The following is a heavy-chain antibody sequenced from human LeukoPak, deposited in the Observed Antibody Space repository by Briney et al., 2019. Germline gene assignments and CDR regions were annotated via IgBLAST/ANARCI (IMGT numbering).Heavy chain of an antibody. V-gene: IGHV4-61*02. J-gene: IGHJ4*02. D-gene: IGHD3-16*02. CDR2: IYTSGST. Sequence: PSETLSLTCTVSGGSISSGSYYWSWIRQPAGKGLEWIGCIYTSGSTNYNPSLKSRVTISVDTSKNHFSLKLSSVTAADTAVYYCAREADYVWGSYRYTPDYWGQGTLVTVSS. CDR3: AREADYVWGSYRYTPDY. CDR1: GGSISSGSYY.